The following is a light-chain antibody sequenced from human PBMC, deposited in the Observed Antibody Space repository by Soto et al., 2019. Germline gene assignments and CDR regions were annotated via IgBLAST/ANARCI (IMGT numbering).Light chain of an antibody. CDR2: HAS. CDR3: QQYCGSPYT. V-gene: IGKV3-20*01. J-gene: IGKJ2*01. Sequence: EIVLTQSPGTLSLSPGERATLSCRASQSVSISYLAWYQQKPGQAPRLLIYHASTRATGIPDRFSGSGSGTDFTLTISRLEPEDFAVYYCQQYCGSPYTFGRGTKLEIK. CDR1: QSVSISY.